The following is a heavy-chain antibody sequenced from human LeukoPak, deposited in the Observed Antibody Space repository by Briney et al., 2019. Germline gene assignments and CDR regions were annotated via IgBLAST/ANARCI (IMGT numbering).Heavy chain of an antibody. V-gene: IGHV4-59*08. D-gene: IGHD6-19*01. CDR3: ARHGSSIIAMAGDYFDY. CDR1: GGSISSYY. J-gene: IGHJ4*02. Sequence: ASETLSLTCTVSGGSISSYYWSWIRQPPGKGLEWIGYIYYSGSTNYNPSLKSRVTISVDTSKNQFSLKLSSVTAADTAVYYCARHGSSIIAMAGDYFDYWGQGTLVTVSS. CDR2: IYYSGST.